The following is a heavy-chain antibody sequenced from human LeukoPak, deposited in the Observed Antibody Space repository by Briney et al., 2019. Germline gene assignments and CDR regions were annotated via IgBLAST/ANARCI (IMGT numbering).Heavy chain of an antibody. D-gene: IGHD5-12*01. J-gene: IGHJ4*02. CDR2: INHSGST. CDR1: GGSFSGYY. CDR3: ARLRGYSGYDYADY. Sequence: SETLSLTCAVYGGSFSGYYWSWIRQPPGKGLEWIGEINHSGSTNYNPSLKSRVTISVDTSKNQFSLKLSSVTAADTAVYYCARLRGYSGYDYADYWGQGTLVTVSS. V-gene: IGHV4-34*01.